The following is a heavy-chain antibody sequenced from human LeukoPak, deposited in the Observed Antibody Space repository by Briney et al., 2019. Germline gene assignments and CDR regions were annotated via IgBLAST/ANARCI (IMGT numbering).Heavy chain of an antibody. Sequence: SETLSLTCTVSGYSISSDYYWGWIRQPPGKGLEWIASVSHSGSTYYNPSLRSRVTMSVDTSKNHFSLNLTSVTAADTAVYYCARLRFMYYFDYWGQGTLVTVSS. CDR2: VSHSGST. D-gene: IGHD4-17*01. J-gene: IGHJ4*02. V-gene: IGHV4-38-2*02. CDR3: ARLRFMYYFDY. CDR1: GYSISSDYY.